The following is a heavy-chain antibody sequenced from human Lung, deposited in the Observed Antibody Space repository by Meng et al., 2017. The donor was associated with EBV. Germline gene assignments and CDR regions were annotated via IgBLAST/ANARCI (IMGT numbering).Heavy chain of an antibody. CDR1: GGSISSIYW. CDR2: IYHGGST. D-gene: IGHD6-13*01. J-gene: IGHJ5*02. V-gene: IGHV4-4*02. CDR3: ARVAAAGNEWFDP. Sequence: QLQGSGPGLVKAFETPSPTWPVPGGSISSIYWWAWVRPPPGEGLEWIGEIYHGGSTNYNPSLKSRVTISVDKSKNQFSLKLSSVTAADTAVYYCARVAAAGNEWFDPWGQGTLVTVSS.